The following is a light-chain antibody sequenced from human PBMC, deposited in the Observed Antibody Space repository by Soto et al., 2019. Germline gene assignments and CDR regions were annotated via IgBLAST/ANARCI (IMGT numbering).Light chain of an antibody. CDR1: NSDIGAYEY. CDR2: EVS. J-gene: IGLJ1*01. V-gene: IGLV2-14*01. CDR3: GSYTGSSTRI. Sequence: QSVLTQPASVSGSPGQSITISCTGTNSDIGAYEYVSWYQQLPGKAPQLIIYEVSNRPSGVSNRFSGSKSGNTASLTISALQAEDKADYFCGSYTGSSTRIFGTGTKVTVL.